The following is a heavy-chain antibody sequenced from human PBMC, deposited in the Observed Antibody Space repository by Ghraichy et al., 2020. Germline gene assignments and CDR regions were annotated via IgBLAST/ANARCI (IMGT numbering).Heavy chain of an antibody. D-gene: IGHD1-26*01. V-gene: IGHV1-18*04. J-gene: IGHJ3*02. CDR2: INIHNGKT. CDR1: GYIFISYG. CDR3: VSGGLVMVGASIIQADPFDI. Sequence: ASVKVSCKASGYIFISYGISWVRQAPGKGLEWVGWINIHNGKTHHAQKFQGRVALTTDSSTTTVYLELMSLRGDDTAVYYCVSGGLVMVGASIIQADPFDIWGQGTLVTVSS.